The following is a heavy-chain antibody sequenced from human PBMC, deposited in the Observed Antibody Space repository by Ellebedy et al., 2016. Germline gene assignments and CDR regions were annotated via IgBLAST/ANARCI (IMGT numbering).Heavy chain of an antibody. V-gene: IGHV4-59*12. D-gene: IGHD2-2*01. Sequence: GSLRLSCTVSGGSISSYYWSWIRQPPGKGLEWIGYIYYSGSTNYNPSLKSRVTISVDTSKNQFSLKLSSVTAADTAVHYCARGGIVVVPAVQFDYWGQGTLVTVSS. CDR1: GGSISSYY. CDR2: IYYSGST. CDR3: ARGGIVVVPAVQFDY. J-gene: IGHJ4*02.